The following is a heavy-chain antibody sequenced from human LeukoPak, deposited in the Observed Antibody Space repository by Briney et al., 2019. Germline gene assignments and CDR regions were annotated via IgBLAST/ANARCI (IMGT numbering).Heavy chain of an antibody. CDR2: MSSNGGST. CDR1: GFTFSSYA. J-gene: IGHJ4*02. CDR3: ARGLEDSGYDYTLFDY. V-gene: IGHV3-64*02. Sequence: GGSLRLSRAASGFTFSSYAMHWVRQAPGKGLEHVSAMSSNGGSTYYGDSVKGRFTISRDNSKNMLYLQMGSLRAEDMAVYYCARGLEDSGYDYTLFDYWGQGTLVTVSS. D-gene: IGHD5-12*01.